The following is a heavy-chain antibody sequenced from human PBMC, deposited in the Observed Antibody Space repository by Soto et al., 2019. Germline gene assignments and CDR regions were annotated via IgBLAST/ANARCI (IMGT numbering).Heavy chain of an antibody. CDR2: ISSSSSYI. D-gene: IGHD3-22*01. J-gene: IGHJ6*02. CDR3: ARDRPYYYDSSGYYSYYYYGMDV. Sequence: GGSLRLSCAASGFTFSSYSMNWVRQAPGKGLEWVSSISSSSSYIYYADSVKGRSTISRDNAKNSLYLQMNSLRAEDTAVYYCARDRPYYYDSSGYYSYYYYGMDVWGQGTTVTVSS. V-gene: IGHV3-21*01. CDR1: GFTFSSYS.